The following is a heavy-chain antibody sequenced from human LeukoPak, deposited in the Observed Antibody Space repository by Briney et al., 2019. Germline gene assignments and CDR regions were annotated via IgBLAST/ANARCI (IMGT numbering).Heavy chain of an antibody. CDR1: GFTFSDLY. D-gene: IGHD3-22*01. Sequence: GGSLRPSCAASGFTFSDLYMDWVRQAPGKGLEWVGRTRNKPNSYTTGYAASVKGRFTISRDDSKNSLYLQMNSLKTEDTAVYYCVRDYYESSGSTYYFDYWGQGTLVTVSS. V-gene: IGHV3-72*01. CDR3: VRDYYESSGSTYYFDY. CDR2: TRNKPNSYTT. J-gene: IGHJ4*02.